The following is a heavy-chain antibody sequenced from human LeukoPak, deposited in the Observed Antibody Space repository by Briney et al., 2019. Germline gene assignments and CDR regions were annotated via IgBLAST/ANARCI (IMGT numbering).Heavy chain of an antibody. D-gene: IGHD4-11*01. CDR2: IYYSGST. J-gene: IGHJ5*02. CDR1: GGSISSGGYY. Sequence: PSQTLSLTCTVSGGSISSGGYYWSWIRQHPGKGLEWIGYIYYSGSTYYNPSLKSRVTTSVDTSKNQFSLKLSSVTAADTAVYYCASSTTVTGMRFDPWGQGTLVTVSS. V-gene: IGHV4-31*03. CDR3: ASSTTVTGMRFDP.